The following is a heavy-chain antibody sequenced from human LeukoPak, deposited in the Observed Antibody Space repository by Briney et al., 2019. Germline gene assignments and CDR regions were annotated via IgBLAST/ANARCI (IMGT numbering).Heavy chain of an antibody. Sequence: PSETLSLTCAVYGGSFSGYYWSWIRQPPGKGLEWIGEINHSGSTNYNPSLKSRVTISVDTSKNQFSLKLSSVTAADTAVYYCARDRSYSNYRGGAFDIWGQGTMVTVSS. J-gene: IGHJ3*02. CDR2: INHSGST. V-gene: IGHV4-34*01. CDR1: GGSFSGYY. CDR3: ARDRSYSNYRGGAFDI. D-gene: IGHD4-11*01.